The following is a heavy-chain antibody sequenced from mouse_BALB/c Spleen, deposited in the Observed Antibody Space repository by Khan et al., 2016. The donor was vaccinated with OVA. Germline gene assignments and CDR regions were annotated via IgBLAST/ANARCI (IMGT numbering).Heavy chain of an antibody. V-gene: IGHV14-1*02. CDR1: GFNIEDYY. CDR3: ARMGYGNYWFAY. Sequence: VQLQQSGAELVRPGALVKLSCKASGFNIEDYYMNWVKQRPEQGLEWIGWIDPENGDTIYDPKFQGKASITADTSSNTAYLQLSSLTSEDTAVYYCARMGYGNYWFAYWGQGTLVTVSA. CDR2: IDPENGDT. D-gene: IGHD2-1*01. J-gene: IGHJ3*01.